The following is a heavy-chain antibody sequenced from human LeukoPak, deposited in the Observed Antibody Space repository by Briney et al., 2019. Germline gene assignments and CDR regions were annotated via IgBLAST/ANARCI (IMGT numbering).Heavy chain of an antibody. CDR3: ARLGDVEVNGGALDY. Sequence: SETLSLTCTVSGGSISSSSYYWGWIRQPPGKGLEWIGSIYYSGSTYYNPSLKSRVTVSVDTSKNQFFLKVTSVTVADTAVYFCARLGDVEVNGGALDYWGRGTLVTVSS. D-gene: IGHD3-16*01. V-gene: IGHV4-39*01. CDR1: GGSISSSSYY. CDR2: IYYSGST. J-gene: IGHJ4*01.